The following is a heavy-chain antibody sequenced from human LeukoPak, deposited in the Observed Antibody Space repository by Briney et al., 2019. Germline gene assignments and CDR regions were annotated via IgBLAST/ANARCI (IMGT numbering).Heavy chain of an antibody. V-gene: IGHV3-48*01. CDR1: GFTFSNAW. CDR2: ISSSSSTI. J-gene: IGHJ5*02. Sequence: GVSLRLSCAASGFTFSNAWMNWVRQAPGKGLEWVSYISSSSSTIYYADSVKGRFTISRDNAKNSLYLQMNSLRAEDTAVYYCARGLASIFWSGYYTRHSNPNWFDPWGQGTLVTVSS. D-gene: IGHD3-3*01. CDR3: ARGLASIFWSGYYTRHSNPNWFDP.